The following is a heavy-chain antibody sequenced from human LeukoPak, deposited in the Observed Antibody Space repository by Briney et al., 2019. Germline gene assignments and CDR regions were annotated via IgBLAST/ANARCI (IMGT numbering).Heavy chain of an antibody. D-gene: IGHD2-2*01. CDR2: IKQDGSEK. CDR3: ARENNIVEVPADFDY. CDR1: GFTFSSYW. Sequence: GGSLRLSCAASGFTFSSYWMSWVRQAPGKGLEWVANIKQDGSEKYYVDSVKGRFTISRDNAKNSLYLQMNSLRAEDTAVYYCARENNIVEVPADFDYWGQGTLVTVSS. V-gene: IGHV3-7*03. J-gene: IGHJ4*02.